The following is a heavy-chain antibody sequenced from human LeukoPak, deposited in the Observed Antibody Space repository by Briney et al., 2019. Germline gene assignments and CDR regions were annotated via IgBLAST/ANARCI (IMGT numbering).Heavy chain of an antibody. CDR2: ISYDGSNK. Sequence: PGGSLRHTCAASGFTFSSYGMHWVRQAPGKGLEWVAVISYDGSNKYYADSVKGRFTISRDNSKNTLYLQMNSLRAEDTAVYYCAKELRYYDSSGGFDYWGQGTLVTVSS. D-gene: IGHD3-22*01. V-gene: IGHV3-30*18. CDR3: AKELRYYDSSGGFDY. CDR1: GFTFSSYG. J-gene: IGHJ4*02.